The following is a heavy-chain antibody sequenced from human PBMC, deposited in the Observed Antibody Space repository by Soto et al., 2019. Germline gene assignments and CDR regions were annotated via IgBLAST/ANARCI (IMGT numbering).Heavy chain of an antibody. CDR3: VRVGHDGSYFDY. J-gene: IGHJ4*02. V-gene: IGHV3-11*06. D-gene: IGHD3-10*01. CDR1: GFTFSDYF. CDR2: IRSSDRFT. Sequence: QVQLVESGGAWAKPGGSLRLSCAVSGFTFSDYFMTWIRQAPGTGLEWVSYIRSSDRFTNHADSVKGRFTISRDNANNSLSLEMNDLRAEDTAVYFCVRVGHDGSYFDYWGQGTLVTVSS.